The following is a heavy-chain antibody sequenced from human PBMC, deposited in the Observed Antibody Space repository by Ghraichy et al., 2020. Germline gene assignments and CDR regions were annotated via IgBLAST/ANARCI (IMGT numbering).Heavy chain of an antibody. CDR3: AKVACSGGSCYGRPARMYSFDY. V-gene: IGHV3-30*18. J-gene: IGHJ4*02. CDR2: ISFDGTDK. D-gene: IGHD2-15*01. Sequence: GGSLRLSCATSGFTFSNYGMHWVRQAPGKGLEWVAFISFDGTDKYYADSVKGRLTISRDNSKKTLYVQLNSLRAEDTAVYYCAKVACSGGSCYGRPARMYSFDYWGQGTLVTVSS. CDR1: GFTFSNYG.